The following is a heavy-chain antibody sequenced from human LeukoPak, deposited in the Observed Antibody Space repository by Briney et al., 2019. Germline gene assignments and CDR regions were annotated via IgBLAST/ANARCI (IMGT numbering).Heavy chain of an antibody. CDR2: IYHSGTT. V-gene: IGHV4-39*01. D-gene: IGHD1-26*01. Sequence: RTSATLSLTCTVSGGSISSSSYYWGWIRQPPGKGLEWIGSIYHSGTTYHNPSLKSRVTISVDTSKNQFCLTLRAVTAAAPAVYYCARHLGESGSYIDLCDYWGQGTLVTVSS. CDR3: ARHLGESGSYIDLCDY. J-gene: IGHJ4*02. CDR1: GGSISSSSYY.